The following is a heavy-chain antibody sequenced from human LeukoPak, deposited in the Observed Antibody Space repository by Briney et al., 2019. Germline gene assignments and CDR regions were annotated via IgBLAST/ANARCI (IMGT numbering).Heavy chain of an antibody. D-gene: IGHD6-19*01. CDR2: ISGSGGST. CDR3: AKSNGYSSGWPDY. CDR1: GFTFSDYY. Sequence: PGGSLRLSCAASGFTFSDYYMSWVRQAPGKGLEWVSAISGSGGSTYYADSVKGRFTISRDNSKNTLYLQMNSLRAEDTAVYYCAKSNGYSSGWPDYWGQGTLVTVSS. V-gene: IGHV3-23*01. J-gene: IGHJ4*02.